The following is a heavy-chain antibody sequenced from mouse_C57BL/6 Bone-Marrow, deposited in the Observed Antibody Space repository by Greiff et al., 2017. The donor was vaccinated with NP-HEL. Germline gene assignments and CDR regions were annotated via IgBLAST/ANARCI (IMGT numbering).Heavy chain of an antibody. V-gene: IGHV14-4*01. CDR1: GFNIKDDY. CDR3: TSVPNWDYFDY. J-gene: IGHJ2*01. Sequence: VQLQQSGAELVRPGASVTLSCTASGFNIKDDYMHWVKQSPEQGLAWIGWIDPETGDTESASNFQGKATITADTSSNTAYLQLSSLTSEDTAVYYCTSVPNWDYFDYWGQGTTLTVSS. CDR2: IDPETGDT. D-gene: IGHD4-1*01.